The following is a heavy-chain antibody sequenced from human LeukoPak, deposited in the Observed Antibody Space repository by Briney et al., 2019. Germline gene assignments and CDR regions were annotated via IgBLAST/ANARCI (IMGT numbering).Heavy chain of an antibody. V-gene: IGHV3-11*01. CDR3: ARNLSSWKYYYYYYMDV. CDR2: ISSSGSTI. D-gene: IGHD1-1*01. Sequence: GGSLRLSCAAPGFTFSDYYMSWIRQAPGKGLEWVSYISSSGSTIYYADSVKGRFTISRDNAKNSLYLQTNSLRAEDTAVYYCARNLSSWKYYYYYYMDVWGKGTTVTVSS. CDR1: GFTFSDYY. J-gene: IGHJ6*03.